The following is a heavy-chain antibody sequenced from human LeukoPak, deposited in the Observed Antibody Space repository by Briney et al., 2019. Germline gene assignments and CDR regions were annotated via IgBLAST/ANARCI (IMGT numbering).Heavy chain of an antibody. CDR2: IYYSGST. V-gene: IGHV4-59*01. CDR3: ARGAPYSSGWYVGVSYYYYGMDV. CDR1: GGSISSYY. Sequence: SETLSLTCTVSGGSISSYYWSWIRQPPGKGLEWIGYIYYSGSTNYNPSLKSRVTISVDTSKNQFSLKLSSVTAADTAVYYCARGAPYSSGWYVGVSYYYYGMDVWGQGTTVTVSS. J-gene: IGHJ6*02. D-gene: IGHD6-19*01.